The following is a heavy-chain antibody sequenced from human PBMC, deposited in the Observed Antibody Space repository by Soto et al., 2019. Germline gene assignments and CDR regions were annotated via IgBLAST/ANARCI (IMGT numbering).Heavy chain of an antibody. CDR2: ISAYNGNT. CDR3: AKDYYGSGSYASYYYYGMDV. D-gene: IGHD3-10*01. Sequence: QVQLVQSGAEVKKPGASVKVSCKASGYTFTSYGISWVRQAPGQGLEWMGWISAYNGNTNYAQKLQGRVTMTTDTSTSTAYMELRSLRSDDTAVYYCAKDYYGSGSYASYYYYGMDVWGQGTTVTGSS. J-gene: IGHJ6*02. CDR1: GYTFTSYG. V-gene: IGHV1-18*01.